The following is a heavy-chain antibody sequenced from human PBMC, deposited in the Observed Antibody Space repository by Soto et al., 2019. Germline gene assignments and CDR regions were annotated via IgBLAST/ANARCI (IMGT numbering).Heavy chain of an antibody. CDR1: GFRFGDYG. Sequence: VQLAESGGGLVQPGRSLRLSCATSGFRFGDYGMSWFRQAPGKGLEWVGFISTEPYGAATQYAASVKGRFTITRDDSKRIVDLQMSSLKTEDTAIYYCSRKVTLSGVVLPTHWFDSWGQGTRVTVSS. CDR3: SRKVTLSGVVLPTHWFDS. V-gene: IGHV3-49*03. J-gene: IGHJ5*01. CDR2: ISTEPYGAAT. D-gene: IGHD3-3*01.